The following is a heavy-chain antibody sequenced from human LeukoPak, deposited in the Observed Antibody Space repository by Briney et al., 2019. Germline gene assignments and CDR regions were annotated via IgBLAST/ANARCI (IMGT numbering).Heavy chain of an antibody. J-gene: IGHJ4*02. CDR3: AREGGATGEGFDY. D-gene: IGHD1-26*01. CDR1: GFTFSSYW. V-gene: IGHV3-21*01. CDR2: IGGTSRSI. Sequence: PGGSLRLSCAASGFTFSSYWMHWVRQAPGKGLEWVSSIGGTSRSIYYTDSVKGRFTVSRDNAKNSLSLQMNSLRVEDTAVYYCAREGGATGEGFDYWGQGTLVTVSS.